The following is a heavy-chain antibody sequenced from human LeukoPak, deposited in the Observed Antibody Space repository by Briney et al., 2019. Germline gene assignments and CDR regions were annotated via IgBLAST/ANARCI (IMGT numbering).Heavy chain of an antibody. CDR3: ARGSGSGWPLDR. V-gene: IGHV3-21*05. J-gene: IGHJ5*02. CDR1: GFTFSSYS. D-gene: IGHD6-19*01. CDR2: ISSSSSYT. Sequence: GGSLRLSCAASGFTFSSYSMNWVRQAPGKGLEWVSYISSSSSYTNYADSVKGRFTISRDNAKNSLYLQMNSLRAEDTAVYYCARGSGSGWPLDRWGQGTLVTVSS.